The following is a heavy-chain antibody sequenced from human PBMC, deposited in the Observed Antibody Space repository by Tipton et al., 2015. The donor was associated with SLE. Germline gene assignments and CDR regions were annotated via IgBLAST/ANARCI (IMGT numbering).Heavy chain of an antibody. CDR2: IYYSGST. Sequence: TLSLTCTVSGGSISSYYWSWIRQPPGKGLEWIAYIYYSGSTNYNPSLKSRVTISVDTSKNQFSLKLSSVTAADTAVYYCARDGDGDYGFDPWGQGTLVTVSS. D-gene: IGHD4-17*01. CDR3: ARDGDGDYGFDP. J-gene: IGHJ5*02. V-gene: IGHV4-59*01. CDR1: GGSISSYY.